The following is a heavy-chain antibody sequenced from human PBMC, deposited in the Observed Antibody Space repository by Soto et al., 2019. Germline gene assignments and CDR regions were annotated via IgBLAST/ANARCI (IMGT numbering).Heavy chain of an antibody. CDR2: ISYDGSNK. CDR3: ARDLTAGDDAFDI. CDR1: GFTFSSYA. D-gene: IGHD1-20*01. V-gene: IGHV3-30-3*01. J-gene: IGHJ3*02. Sequence: QVQLVESGGGVVQPGRSLRLSCAASGFTFSSYAMHWVRQAPGKGLEWVAVISYDGSNKYYADSVKGRFTISRDNSKNTLYLQMNSLRAEYMAVYYCARDLTAGDDAFDIWGQGTMVTVSS.